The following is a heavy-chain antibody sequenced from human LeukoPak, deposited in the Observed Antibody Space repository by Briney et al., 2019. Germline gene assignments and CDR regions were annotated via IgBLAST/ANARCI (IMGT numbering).Heavy chain of an antibody. CDR2: IHPSGST. CDR1: GDSISSYY. Sequence: NPSETLSLTCTVSGDSISSYYWSWIRQPAGKGLEWIGRIHPSGSTNYNPSLKSRVTLSVDTSKNQFSLKLSSVTAADTAVYYCARAYDILTGYYSWFDQWGQGALVTVSS. CDR3: ARAYDILTGYYSWFDQ. D-gene: IGHD3-9*01. J-gene: IGHJ5*02. V-gene: IGHV4-4*07.